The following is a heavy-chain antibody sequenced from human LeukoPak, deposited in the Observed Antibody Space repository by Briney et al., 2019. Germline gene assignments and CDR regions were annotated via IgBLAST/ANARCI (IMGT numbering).Heavy chain of an antibody. CDR1: GYTFTSYA. CDR2: INAGNGNT. V-gene: IGHV1-3*01. CDR3: ARDLGYSYGYVHY. Sequence: ASVKVSCKASGYTFTSYAMHWVCQAPGQRLEWMGWINAGNGNTKYSQKFQGRVTITRDTSASTAYMELSSLRSEDTAVYYCARDLGYSYGYVHYWGQGTLVTVSS. J-gene: IGHJ4*02. D-gene: IGHD5-18*01.